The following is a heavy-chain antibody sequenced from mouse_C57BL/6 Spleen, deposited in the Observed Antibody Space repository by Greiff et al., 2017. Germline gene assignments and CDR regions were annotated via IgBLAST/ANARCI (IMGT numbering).Heavy chain of an antibody. CDR2: IDPEDGDT. Sequence: VQLQQSGAELVRPGASVKLSCTASGFNIKDYYMHWVKQRPEQGLEWIGRIDPEDGDTEYAPKFQGKATMTADTSSNTAYLQLSSLTSGDTAVYYCTTDYYGSSDWYFDVWGTGTTVTVSS. V-gene: IGHV14-1*01. D-gene: IGHD1-1*01. J-gene: IGHJ1*03. CDR3: TTDYYGSSDWYFDV. CDR1: GFNIKDYY.